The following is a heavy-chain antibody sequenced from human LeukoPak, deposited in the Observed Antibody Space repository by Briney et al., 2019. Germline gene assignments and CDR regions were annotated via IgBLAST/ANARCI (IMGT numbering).Heavy chain of an antibody. CDR2: LSDSGGST. Sequence: PGGSLRLSCAASGFSSSNYDMTWVRQAPGKGLDWVSTLSDSGGSTYYADSVKGRFTISRDNSKNTLYLQMSSLRAEDTAIYFCAKRLYYGSGPLDIWGQGTMVTVSS. V-gene: IGHV3-23*01. J-gene: IGHJ3*02. CDR3: AKRLYYGSGPLDI. CDR1: GFSSSNYD. D-gene: IGHD3-10*01.